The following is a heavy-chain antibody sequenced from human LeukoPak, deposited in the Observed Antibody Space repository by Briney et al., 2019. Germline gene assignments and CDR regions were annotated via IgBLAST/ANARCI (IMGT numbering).Heavy chain of an antibody. CDR2: ISGSGGST. J-gene: IGHJ4*02. D-gene: IGHD5-12*01. CDR3: ARDLMATIGLEY. CDR1: GFTFSSYA. Sequence: PGGSLRLSCAASGFTFSSYAMSWVRQAPGKGLEWVSAISGSGGSTYYADSVKGRFTISRDNSKNTLYLQMTSLRAEDTAVYYCARDLMATIGLEYWGQGTLVTVSS. V-gene: IGHV3-23*01.